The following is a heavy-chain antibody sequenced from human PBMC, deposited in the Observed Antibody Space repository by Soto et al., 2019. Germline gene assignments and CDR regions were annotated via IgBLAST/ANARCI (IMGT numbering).Heavy chain of an antibody. Sequence: RGLRSTCAASGCTFSSYSMHWIRQAPGKGLEWGEFISYDGSKKHYADSVKGRFTISRDNSKNPLYLQMNSLRAEDTAVYYCARDYYDFWSGYYTNYGMDVWGQGTTVTVSS. CDR1: GCTFSSYS. V-gene: IGHV3-30-3*01. CDR2: ISYDGSKK. CDR3: ARDYYDFWSGYYTNYGMDV. J-gene: IGHJ6*02. D-gene: IGHD3-3*01.